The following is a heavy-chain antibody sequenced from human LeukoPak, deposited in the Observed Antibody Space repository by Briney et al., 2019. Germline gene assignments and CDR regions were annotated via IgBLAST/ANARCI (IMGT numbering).Heavy chain of an antibody. CDR2: ISYDGSNK. Sequence: GGSLRLSCAASGFTFSSYGMHWVRQAPGKGLEWVAVISYDGSNKYYADSVKGRFTISRDNSKNTLYLQMNSLRAEDTAVYYCAKDLVARAQGYYGMDVWGQGTKVTVSS. CDR1: GFTFSSYG. J-gene: IGHJ6*02. V-gene: IGHV3-30*18. CDR3: AKDLVARAQGYYGMDV. D-gene: IGHD2-15*01.